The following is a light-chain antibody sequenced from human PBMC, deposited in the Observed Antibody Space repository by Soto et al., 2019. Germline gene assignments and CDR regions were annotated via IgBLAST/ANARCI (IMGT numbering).Light chain of an antibody. V-gene: IGKV3-20*01. J-gene: IGKJ3*01. Sequence: EIVLTQSPGTLSLSPGERATLSCRASQSDSSSYLAWYQQKPGQAPRLLIYGASSRATGIPDRFSGSGSGTDFTLTISTLEPEDFAVYYCQQYGSSPPRVTFGPGTKVDIK. CDR1: QSDSSSY. CDR3: QQYGSSPPRVT. CDR2: GAS.